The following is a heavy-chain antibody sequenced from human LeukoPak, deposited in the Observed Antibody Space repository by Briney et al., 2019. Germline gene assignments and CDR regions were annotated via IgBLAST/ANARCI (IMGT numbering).Heavy chain of an antibody. D-gene: IGHD2-15*01. CDR1: GGSFSSGDYY. Sequence: PSETLSLTCTVSGGSFSSGDYYWSWIRQPPGKGLEWIVYMYYSGSTYYNPSLKSRVTISVDTSKNQFSLKLSSVTAADTAVYPCARVAWVVIAAIDYWGQGTLVTVS. CDR3: ARVAWVVIAAIDY. V-gene: IGHV4-30-4*01. J-gene: IGHJ4*02. CDR2: MYYSGST.